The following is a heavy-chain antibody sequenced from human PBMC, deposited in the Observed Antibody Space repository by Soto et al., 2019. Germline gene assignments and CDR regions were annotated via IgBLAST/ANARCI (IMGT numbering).Heavy chain of an antibody. Sequence: GGSLRLSCAASGFTFSSYWMSWVRQAPGKGLEWVGNIKQDGSEKYYVDSVKGRFTISRDNAKNSLYLQMNSLRAEDTAVYYCARAWFGDCFDIWGQGTMVTISS. J-gene: IGHJ3*02. D-gene: IGHD3-10*01. CDR1: GFTFSSYW. CDR3: ARAWFGDCFDI. V-gene: IGHV3-7*01. CDR2: IKQDGSEK.